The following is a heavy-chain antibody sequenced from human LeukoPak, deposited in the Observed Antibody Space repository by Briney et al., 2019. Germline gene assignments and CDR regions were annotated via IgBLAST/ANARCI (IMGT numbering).Heavy chain of an antibody. J-gene: IGHJ4*02. CDR3: ARDSGSYGY. CDR1: GYTFTGYY. V-gene: IGHV1-2*02. CDR2: INPNSGGT. Sequence: ASVKVSCTASGYTFTGYYMHWVRQAPGQGLEWMGWINPNSGGTNYAQKFQGRVTMTRDTSISTAYMELSGLRSDDTAVYYCARDSGSYGYWGQGTLVTVSS. D-gene: IGHD1-26*01.